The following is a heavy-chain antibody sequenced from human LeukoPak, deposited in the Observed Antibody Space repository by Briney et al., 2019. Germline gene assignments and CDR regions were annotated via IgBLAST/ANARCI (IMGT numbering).Heavy chain of an antibody. V-gene: IGHV3-33*01. Sequence: PGRSLRLSCAASGFTFSSYGMHWVRQAPGKGLEWVAVIWYDGSNKYYADSVKGRFTVSRDNSKNTLYLQMNSLRAEDTAVYYCARGDSGWYLGLGFDYWGQGTLVTVSS. D-gene: IGHD6-19*01. CDR1: GFTFSSYG. CDR3: ARGDSGWYLGLGFDY. CDR2: IWYDGSNK. J-gene: IGHJ4*02.